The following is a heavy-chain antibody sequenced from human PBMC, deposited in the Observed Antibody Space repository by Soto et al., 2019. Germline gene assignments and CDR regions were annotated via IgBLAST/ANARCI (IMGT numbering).Heavy chain of an antibody. Sequence: QVQLQQWGAGLLKPSETLSLTCAVYGVSFSGYYWSWIRQPPGKGLEWIGEINHSGSTNYNPSLKSRVTISVDTSKNQFSLKLSSVTAADTAVYYCARGGRPNFDYWGQGTLVTVSS. CDR3: ARGGRPNFDY. CDR1: GVSFSGYY. CDR2: INHSGST. V-gene: IGHV4-34*01. J-gene: IGHJ4*02.